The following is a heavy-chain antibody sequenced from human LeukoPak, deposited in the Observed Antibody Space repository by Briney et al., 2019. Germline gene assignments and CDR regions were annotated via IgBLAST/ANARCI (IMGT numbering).Heavy chain of an antibody. V-gene: IGHV3-21*01. CDR2: ISSSSSYI. Sequence: GGSLRLSCAASGFTFSSYTMNWVRQAPGKGLEWVSSISSSSSYIYYADSVKGRFTISRDNAKNSLYLQMNSLRAEDTAIYYCARDRHINSWSNDRFDYWGQGALVTVSS. J-gene: IGHJ4*02. D-gene: IGHD6-13*01. CDR3: ARDRHINSWSNDRFDY. CDR1: GFTFSSYT.